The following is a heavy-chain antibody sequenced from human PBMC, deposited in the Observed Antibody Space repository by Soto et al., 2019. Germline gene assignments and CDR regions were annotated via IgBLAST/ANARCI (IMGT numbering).Heavy chain of an antibody. V-gene: IGHV3-23*01. CDR2: ISGSGGST. J-gene: IGHJ4*02. D-gene: IGHD3-3*01. CDR3: AKGTTIFGVVSDY. CDR1: GFTFSSYA. Sequence: PGGSLRLSCAASGFTFSSYAMSSVRQAPGKGLEWVSAISGSGGSTYYADSVKGRFTISRDNSKNTLYLQMNSLRAEDTAVYYCAKGTTIFGVVSDYWGQGTLVTVSS.